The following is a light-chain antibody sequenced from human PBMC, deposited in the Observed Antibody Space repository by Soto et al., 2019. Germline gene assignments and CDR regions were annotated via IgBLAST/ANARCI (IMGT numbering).Light chain of an antibody. CDR3: QAWDSSTSVV. CDR1: KVGDKY. Sequence: SYELTQPPSVSVSPGQTASITCSGDKVGDKYACWYQQKPGQSPVLVIYQDSKRPSGIPERFSGSNPGNTATLTISGTQAMDEADYYCQAWDSSTSVVFGGGTQLTVL. J-gene: IGLJ2*01. V-gene: IGLV3-1*01. CDR2: QDS.